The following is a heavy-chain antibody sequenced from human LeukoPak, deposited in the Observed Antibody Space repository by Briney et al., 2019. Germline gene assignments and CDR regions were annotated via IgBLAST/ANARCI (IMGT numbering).Heavy chain of an antibody. V-gene: IGHV4-39*07. D-gene: IGHD3-9*01. CDR3: ARGKGNYDILTGIFDY. CDR2: IYYSGST. CDR1: GGSISSSSYY. Sequence: SETLSLTCIVSGGSISSSSYYWGWIRQPPGKGLEWIGSIYYSGSTYYNPSRKSRVTISLDTSKNEFSLKLSSVTAADTAVYYCARGKGNYDILTGIFDYWGQGTLVTVSS. J-gene: IGHJ4*02.